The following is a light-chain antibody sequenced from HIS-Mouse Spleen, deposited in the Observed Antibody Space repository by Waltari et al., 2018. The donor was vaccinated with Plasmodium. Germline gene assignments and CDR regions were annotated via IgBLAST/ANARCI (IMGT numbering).Light chain of an antibody. CDR2: KDS. J-gene: IGLJ2*01. V-gene: IGLV3-25*03. CDR3: QSADSSGTYRV. Sequence: SYELTQPPSVSVSPGQTARITCSGDALPTQTAYWYQQKPSQAPVLVIYKDSERPSGIPERFSGSSSGTTVTLTISGVQAEDEADYYCQSADSSGTYRVFGGGTKLTVL. CDR1: ALPTQT.